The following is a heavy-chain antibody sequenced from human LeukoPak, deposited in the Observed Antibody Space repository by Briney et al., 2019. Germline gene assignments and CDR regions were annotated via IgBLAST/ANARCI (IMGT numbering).Heavy chain of an antibody. Sequence: PGGSLRLSCAASGFTFSSYAMHWVRQAPGKGLEWVAVISYDGSSKYYADSVKGRFTISRDNSKNTLYLQMNSLRAEDTAVYYCASGPGALTGTTPSNYWGQGTLVTVSS. V-gene: IGHV3-30-3*01. D-gene: IGHD1-7*01. J-gene: IGHJ4*02. CDR1: GFTFSSYA. CDR2: ISYDGSSK. CDR3: ASGPGALTGTTPSNY.